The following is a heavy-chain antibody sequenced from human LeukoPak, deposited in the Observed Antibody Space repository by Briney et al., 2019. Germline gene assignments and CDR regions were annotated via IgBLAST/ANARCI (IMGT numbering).Heavy chain of an antibody. J-gene: IGHJ6*02. CDR1: GFTFSDYY. CDR3: AREQQWEAPYGMDV. Sequence: PGGSLRLSCAASGFTFSDYYMNWVRQAPGKGLEWVSYISSSGSTIYYADSVKGRFTISRDNAKNSLYLQMNSLRAEDTAVYYCAREQQWEAPYGMDVWGQGTTVTVSS. CDR2: ISSSGSTI. V-gene: IGHV3-11*04. D-gene: IGHD1-26*01.